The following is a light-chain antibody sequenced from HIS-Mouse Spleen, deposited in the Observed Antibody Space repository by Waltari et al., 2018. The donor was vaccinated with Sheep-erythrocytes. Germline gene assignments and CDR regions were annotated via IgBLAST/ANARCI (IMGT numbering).Light chain of an antibody. CDR2: QDS. V-gene: IGLV3-1*01. CDR3: QAWDSSTAWV. CDR1: KLGDKY. Sequence: SNELTQPPSVSVSPGQTASITCSGDKLGDKYACWYQQKPGQSPVLVIYQDSKRPSGIPGRVSGSNSGNTATLTISGTQAMDEADYYCQAWDSSTAWVFGGGTKLTVL. J-gene: IGLJ3*02.